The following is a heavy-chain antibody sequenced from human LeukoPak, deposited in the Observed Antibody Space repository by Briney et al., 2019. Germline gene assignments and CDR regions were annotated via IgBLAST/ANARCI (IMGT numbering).Heavy chain of an antibody. CDR3: AKDLDVHGDYSAWYFDL. CDR2: ISWNSGSI. Sequence: QAGGSLRLSCAASGFTFDDYAMHWVRHAPGKGLEWVSGISWNSGSIGYADSVKGRFTISRDNAKNSLYLQMNSLRAEDTALYYCAKDLDVHGDYSAWYFDLWGRGTLVTVSS. V-gene: IGHV3-9*01. CDR1: GFTFDDYA. J-gene: IGHJ2*01. D-gene: IGHD4-17*01.